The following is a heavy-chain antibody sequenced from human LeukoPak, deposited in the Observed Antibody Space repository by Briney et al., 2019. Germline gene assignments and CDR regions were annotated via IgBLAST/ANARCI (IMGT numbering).Heavy chain of an antibody. J-gene: IGHJ4*02. CDR3: AKKLRYGDSSYFFDY. CDR2: ISGYGGSS. Sequence: GGSLRLSCAASGFTFSSYDMSWVRQAPGKGLERVSAISGYGGSSYYGDSVRGRFTISRDNSKNTLYLQMNSLRAEDTALYYCAKKLRYGDSSYFFDYWGQGTLVTVSS. V-gene: IGHV3-23*01. D-gene: IGHD4-17*01. CDR1: GFTFSSYD.